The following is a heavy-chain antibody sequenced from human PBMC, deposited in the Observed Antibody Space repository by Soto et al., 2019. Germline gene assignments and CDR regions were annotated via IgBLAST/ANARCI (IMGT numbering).Heavy chain of an antibody. V-gene: IGHV3-64*01. CDR1: GFTFRSYA. CDR3: ARRGYSGYEIDY. D-gene: IGHD5-12*01. CDR2: ISSNGGST. J-gene: IGHJ4*02. Sequence: EVQLVESGGGLVQPGGSLRLSCAASGFTFRSYAMHWVRQAPGKGLEYVSDISSNGGSTYYANAGKGRFTISRDNSKNPVLSPKGSLGAGGIGVYFCARRGYSGYEIDYWGQGTLVTVSS.